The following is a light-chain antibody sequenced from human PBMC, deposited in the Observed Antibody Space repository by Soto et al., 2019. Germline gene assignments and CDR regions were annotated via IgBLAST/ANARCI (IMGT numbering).Light chain of an antibody. CDR2: GAS. CDR1: QSVMSNY. V-gene: IGKV3-20*01. Sequence: EVVWTQSPGSLSLSPGERSIFSCRASQSVMSNYLSWYQQKPGQPPRLLIYGASSRATGIPDRFSGSGSGTDFTLTIIRLEPEDFAVYYCQQFGASLTWTFGQGTKVDIK. J-gene: IGKJ1*01. CDR3: QQFGASLTWT.